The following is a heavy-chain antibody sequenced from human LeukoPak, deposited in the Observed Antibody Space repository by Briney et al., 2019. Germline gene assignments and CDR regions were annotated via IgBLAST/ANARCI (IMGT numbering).Heavy chain of an antibody. J-gene: IGHJ4*02. CDR2: INFDGSDT. Sequence: GGSLRLSCAASGITLSGYWMHWVRQAPGKGLVWVSRINFDGSDTSYADFVKGRFTISRDNAKNTLFLQMNSLRAEDTAVYYCTRSLMEWGQGIRVTVSS. CDR1: GITLSGYW. CDR3: TRSLME. V-gene: IGHV3-74*01. D-gene: IGHD3-16*01.